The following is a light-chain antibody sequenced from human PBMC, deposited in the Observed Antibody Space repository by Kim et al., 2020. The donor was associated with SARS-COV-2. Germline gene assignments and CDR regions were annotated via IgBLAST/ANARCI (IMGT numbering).Light chain of an antibody. V-gene: IGLV3-21*03. CDR1: NIGSKS. Sequence: APGKTARITCEGNNIGSKSVDWYQQKPGQAPVLVIYDDSDRPSGIPERFSGSNSGNTATLTISRVEAGDEADYYCQVWDSSSDHVVFGGGTQLTVL. CDR3: QVWDSSSDHVV. J-gene: IGLJ2*01. CDR2: DDS.